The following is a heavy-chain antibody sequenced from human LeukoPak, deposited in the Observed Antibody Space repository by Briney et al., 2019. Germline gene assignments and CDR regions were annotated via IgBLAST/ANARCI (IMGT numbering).Heavy chain of an antibody. J-gene: IGHJ4*02. Sequence: GGSLRFSCAASGFTLSSYEMNWVRQAPGKGLEWVSYISSGGNTIYYADSVKGRFTISRDNAKNSLYLQMNSLRAEDTAVYYCAREGTAMVSFDHWGQGTLVTVSS. CDR1: GFTLSSYE. CDR2: ISSGGNTI. V-gene: IGHV3-48*03. D-gene: IGHD5-18*01. CDR3: AREGTAMVSFDH.